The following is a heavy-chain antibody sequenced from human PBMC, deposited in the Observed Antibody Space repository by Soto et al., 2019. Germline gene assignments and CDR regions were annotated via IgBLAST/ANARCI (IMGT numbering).Heavy chain of an antibody. J-gene: IGHJ4*02. CDR2: ISGSGGST. V-gene: IGHV3-23*01. D-gene: IGHD2-21*01. CDR3: ANDLGIGFCGGDCYPSDEGY. CDR1: GFTFSSYA. Sequence: ELQLLESGGGLVQPGGSLRLSCAASGFTFSSYAMSWVRQAPGKGLAWVSAISGSGGSTYYADSVKGRFTISREDYKNTLYLQMNSLRAEDTAVYYCANDLGIGFCGGDCYPSDEGYWGQGPLVTVSS.